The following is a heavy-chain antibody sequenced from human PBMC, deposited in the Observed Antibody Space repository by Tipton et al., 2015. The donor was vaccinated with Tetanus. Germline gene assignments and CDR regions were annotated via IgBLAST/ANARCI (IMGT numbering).Heavy chain of an antibody. CDR2: ISSRGST. J-gene: IGHJ5*02. V-gene: IGHV4-31*03. Sequence: TLSLTCTVSGASIRGGTFYWGWIRQHPGKGLESIGCISSRGSTYYNPSLTSRVSISVDTSKNQFSLKLTSVTAADTAIYYCARGGDNLTFQRPTGRWFDPWGHGTLVTVSS. D-gene: IGHD1-1*01. CDR1: GASIRGGTFY. CDR3: ARGGDNLTFQRPTGRWFDP.